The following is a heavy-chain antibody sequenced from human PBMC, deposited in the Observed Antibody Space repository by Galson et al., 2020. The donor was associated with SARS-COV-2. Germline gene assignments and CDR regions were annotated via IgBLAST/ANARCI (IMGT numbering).Heavy chain of an antibody. V-gene: IGHV4-31*03. CDR3: ARAFEAYGMDV. J-gene: IGHJ6*02. CDR2: IYYSGST. Sequence: SETLSLTCTVSGGSISSGDYYWSWIRQPPGKGLEWIGYIYYSGSTYYNPSLKSRVTISVDTSKNQFSLKLSSVTAADTAVYYCARAFEAYGMDVWGQGTTVTVSS. CDR1: GGSISSGDYY.